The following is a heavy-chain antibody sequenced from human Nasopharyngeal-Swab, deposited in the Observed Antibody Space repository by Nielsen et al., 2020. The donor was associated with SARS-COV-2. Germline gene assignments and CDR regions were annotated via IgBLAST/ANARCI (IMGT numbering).Heavy chain of an antibody. CDR3: ARKLWFGESWYFDL. CDR1: GGSISSSSYY. D-gene: IGHD3-10*01. Sequence: SETLSLTCTVSGGSISSSSYYWGWIRQPPGKGLEWIGSIYYSGSTYYNPSLKSRVTISVDTSKNQFSLKLSSVTAADTAVYYCARKLWFGESWYFDLWGRGTLVTVSS. V-gene: IGHV4-39*01. J-gene: IGHJ2*01. CDR2: IYYSGST.